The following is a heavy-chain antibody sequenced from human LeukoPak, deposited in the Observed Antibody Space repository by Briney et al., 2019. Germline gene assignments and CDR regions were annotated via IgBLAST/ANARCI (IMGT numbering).Heavy chain of an antibody. Sequence: PSGTLSLTCAVSGVSISSRDWWSWVRQPPGKGLEWIGEIYHDGSTNYNPPLKSRVTISVDKSKNQFSLKLNSVSAADTAVYYCASGYYYYHMDVWGKGTTVTVYS. CDR1: GVSISSRDW. J-gene: IGHJ6*03. CDR3: ASGYYYYHMDV. CDR2: IYHDGST. D-gene: IGHD3-22*01. V-gene: IGHV4-4*02.